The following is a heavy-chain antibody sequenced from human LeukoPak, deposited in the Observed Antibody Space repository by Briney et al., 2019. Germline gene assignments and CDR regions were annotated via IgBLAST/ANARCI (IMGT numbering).Heavy chain of an antibody. V-gene: IGHV3-13*01. Sequence: GGSLRLSCAASGFTFSSYDMHWVRHATGKGLEWVSAIGTAGDTYYPGSVKGRFTISRENAKNSLYLQMNSLRAGDTAVYYCARAERITMVRGVIISPYYYYYMDVWGKGTTVTISS. CDR2: IGTAGDT. D-gene: IGHD3-10*01. J-gene: IGHJ6*03. CDR3: ARAERITMVRGVIISPYYYYYMDV. CDR1: GFTFSSYD.